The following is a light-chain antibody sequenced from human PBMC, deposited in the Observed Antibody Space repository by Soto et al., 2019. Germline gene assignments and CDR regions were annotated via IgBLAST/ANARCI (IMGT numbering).Light chain of an antibody. CDR2: GAS. CDR1: QSVSSN. CDR3: HQYNNWPPWT. J-gene: IGKJ1*01. Sequence: EIVMTQSPATLSVSPGERATLSCRASQSVSSNLAWYQQRRGLAPRLLIYGASTRATGIPARFSGSGSGTEFTLTISSLQSEDFALYYCHQYNNWPPWTFGQGTKVEIK. V-gene: IGKV3-15*01.